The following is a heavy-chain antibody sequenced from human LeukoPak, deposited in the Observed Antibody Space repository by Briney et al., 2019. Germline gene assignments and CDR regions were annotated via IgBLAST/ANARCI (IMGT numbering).Heavy chain of an antibody. CDR2: IFHSGST. CDR1: GYSISSGYY. D-gene: IGHD3-3*01. CDR3: ARGRWRRHSYYYYMDV. V-gene: IGHV4-38-2*02. J-gene: IGHJ6*03. Sequence: SETLSLTCTVSGYSISSGYYWGWIRQPPGKGLEWIGSIFHSGSTYYNPSLKSRVTISVDTSKNQFSLKLSSVTAADTAVYYCARGRWRRHSYYYYMDVWGKGTTVTVSS.